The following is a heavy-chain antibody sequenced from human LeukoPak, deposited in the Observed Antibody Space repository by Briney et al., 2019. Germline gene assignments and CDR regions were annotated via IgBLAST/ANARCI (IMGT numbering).Heavy chain of an antibody. V-gene: IGHV3-9*01. CDR1: GFTFDDHA. D-gene: IGHD6-6*01. CDR2: ISWNSGGI. CDR3: SRVSAYTTSSGEFDY. Sequence: GGSLRLSCAASGFTFDDHATHWVRQAPGKGLEWVSGISWNSGGIAYADSVKGRFTISRDNAKNSLYLQMNSLRAEDTALYYCSRVSAYTTSSGEFDYWGQGTLVTVSS. J-gene: IGHJ4*02.